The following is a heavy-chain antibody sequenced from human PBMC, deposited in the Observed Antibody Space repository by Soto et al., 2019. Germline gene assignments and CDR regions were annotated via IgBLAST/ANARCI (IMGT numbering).Heavy chain of an antibody. CDR2: IDPSGNGT. Sequence: ASVKVSCKTSGHTLINYYMHWVRQAPGQGLDWLGKIDPSGNGTSYAERFQGRITLTSDTSTKTVNVELSSLRSEDTAIYYCAINCYDSSGNLFWGQGTLVTVSS. CDR1: GHTLINYY. V-gene: IGHV1-46*01. CDR3: AINCYDSSGNLF. J-gene: IGHJ4*02. D-gene: IGHD3-22*01.